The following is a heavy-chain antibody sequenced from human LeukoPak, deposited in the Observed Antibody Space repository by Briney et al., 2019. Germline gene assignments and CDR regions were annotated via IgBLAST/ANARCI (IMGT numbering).Heavy chain of an antibody. CDR2: MNPNSGNT. CDR1: GYTFTSFD. D-gene: IGHD3-3*01. V-gene: IGHV1-8*01. J-gene: IGHJ4*02. CDR3: ARDDKRFLEWLPY. Sequence: ASVKVSCKASGYTFTSFDINWVRQATGQGLEWMGWMNPNSGNTGYAQKFQGRVTITRNTSISTAYMELSSLRSEDTAVYYCARDDKRFLEWLPYWGQGTLVTVSS.